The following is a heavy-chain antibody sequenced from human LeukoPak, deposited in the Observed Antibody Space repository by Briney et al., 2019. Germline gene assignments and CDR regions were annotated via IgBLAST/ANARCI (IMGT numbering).Heavy chain of an antibody. CDR1: GGSISSRY. V-gene: IGHV4-59*08. J-gene: IGHJ5*02. D-gene: IGHD6-6*01. CDR2: IYYSGGT. CDR3: ARWQYTISSGWFDP. Sequence: SETLSLACTLSGGSISSRYWSWIRQPPGKGLEWIGSIYYSGGTNYNPSLQGRVSISVDTSKIQFSLKLSSVTAADTAVYYCARWQYTISSGWFDPWGQGTLVTVSS.